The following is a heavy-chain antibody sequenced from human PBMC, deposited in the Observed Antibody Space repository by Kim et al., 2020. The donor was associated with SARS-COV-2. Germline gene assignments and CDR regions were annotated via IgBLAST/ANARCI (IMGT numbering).Heavy chain of an antibody. D-gene: IGHD3-9*01. V-gene: IGHV4-59*01. CDR2: IYYSGST. J-gene: IGHJ6*02. CDR3: ARDKGVRYFDWLLPYGYCGMDV. CDR1: GGSISSYY. Sequence: SETLSLTCTVSGGSISSYYWSWIRQPPGKGLEWIGYIYYSGSTNYNPSLKSRVTISVDTSKNQFSLKLSSVTAADTAVYYCARDKGVRYFDWLLPYGYCGMDVSGQGTTGTVSS.